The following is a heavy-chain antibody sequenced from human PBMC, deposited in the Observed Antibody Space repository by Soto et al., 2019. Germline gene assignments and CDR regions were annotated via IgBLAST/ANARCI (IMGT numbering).Heavy chain of an antibody. CDR3: ARDRTGANFDY. CDR2: ISGSGFKK. Sequence: EVVLLESGGGLEQPGGSLRLSCAASGFIFENFGMSWVRQAPGKGLEWISSISGSGFKKYYADSVKGRFTISRDNSKSTVYLELNNLSAEDTAVYHCARDRTGANFDYWGQGTLVTVSS. V-gene: IGHV3-23*01. D-gene: IGHD7-27*01. J-gene: IGHJ4*02. CDR1: GFIFENFG.